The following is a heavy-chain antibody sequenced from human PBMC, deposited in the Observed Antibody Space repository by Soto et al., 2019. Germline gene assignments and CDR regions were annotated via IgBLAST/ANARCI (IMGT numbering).Heavy chain of an antibody. J-gene: IGHJ4*02. CDR3: AHRVLRAVFGLVTTTAIYFDF. V-gene: IGHV2-5*02. CDR1: VFSLTTSGVG. Sequence: QITLNESGPPVVNPTEPLTLTCTFSVFSLTTSGVGVGWFRQSPGKAPEWLAFIYWDDDKRYSTSLKSRLTITKVTSKNQVVLTRANVDPADTATYYCAHRVLRAVFGLVTTTAIYFDFWGQGTPVVVSS. CDR2: IYWDDDK. D-gene: IGHD3-3*01.